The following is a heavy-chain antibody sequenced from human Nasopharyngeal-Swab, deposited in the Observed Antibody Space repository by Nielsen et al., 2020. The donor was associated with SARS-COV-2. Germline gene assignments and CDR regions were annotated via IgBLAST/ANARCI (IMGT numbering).Heavy chain of an antibody. J-gene: IGHJ3*02. V-gene: IGHV3-23*01. CDR1: GFTFSSYA. CDR2: ISGSGGST. CDR3: AKEVEAFDI. D-gene: IGHD1-1*01. Sequence: GESLKISCAASGFTFSSYAMSWVRQAPGKGLEWVAAISGSGGSTYYADSVKGRFTISRDNSKNTLYLQMNSLRAEDTAVYYCAKEVEAFDIWGQGTMVTVSS.